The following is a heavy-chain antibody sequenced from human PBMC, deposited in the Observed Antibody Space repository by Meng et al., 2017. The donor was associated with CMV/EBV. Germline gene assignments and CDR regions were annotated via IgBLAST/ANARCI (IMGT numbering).Heavy chain of an antibody. D-gene: IGHD2-2*01. J-gene: IGHJ6*02. CDR3: ARELVVVVPAATPYYYYGMDV. Sequence: GESLKISCAASGFTFSSYSMNWVCQAPGKGLEWVSSISSSSSYIYYADSVKGRFTISRDNAKNSLYLQMNSLRAEDTAVYYCARELVVVVPAATPYYYYGMDVWGQGTTVTVSS. CDR1: GFTFSSYS. V-gene: IGHV3-21*01. CDR2: ISSSSSYI.